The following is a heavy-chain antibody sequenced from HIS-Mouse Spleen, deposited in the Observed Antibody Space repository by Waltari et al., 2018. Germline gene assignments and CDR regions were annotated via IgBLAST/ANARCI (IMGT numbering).Heavy chain of an antibody. CDR2: IYHSGST. Sequence: QVQLQESGPGLVKPSETLSLTCTVSGYSISSCYYWGWIRQPPGKGLEWIGSIYHSGSTYYNPSLKSRVTISVDTSKNQFSLKLSSVTAADTAVYYCARDSWAYAIEYFQHWGQGTLVTVSS. D-gene: IGHD2-8*01. CDR1: GYSISSCYY. V-gene: IGHV4-38-2*02. CDR3: ARDSWAYAIEYFQH. J-gene: IGHJ1*01.